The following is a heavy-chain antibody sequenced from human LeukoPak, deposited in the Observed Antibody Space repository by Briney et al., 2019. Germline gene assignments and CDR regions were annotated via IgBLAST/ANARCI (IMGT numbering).Heavy chain of an antibody. D-gene: IGHD3-22*01. CDR3: ARSGWPYYFDY. V-gene: IGHV3-74*01. CDR2: IHSDGSST. Sequence: GGSLRLXCAASGFTFSSYWMHWVRQAPGKGLVWVSRIHSDGSSTSYADSVRGRFTISRDDAKSTLYLQMNSLRAEDTAVYYCARSGWPYYFDYWGQGTLVTVSS. CDR1: GFTFSSYW. J-gene: IGHJ4*02.